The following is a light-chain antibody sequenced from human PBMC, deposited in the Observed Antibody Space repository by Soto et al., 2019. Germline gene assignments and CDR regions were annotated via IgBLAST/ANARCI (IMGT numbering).Light chain of an antibody. V-gene: IGKV3-20*01. CDR2: GAS. CDR3: QQYGSSPYT. Sequence: EIVLTQSPGTLSLSPGERATLSCRASQSVSSDYLAWYQQKPGQAPRLLLYGASNRATGIPDRFSGSGSGTDFTLTISRLEPEDFAVYSCQQYGSSPYTFGPGTKLEI. CDR1: QSVSSDY. J-gene: IGKJ2*01.